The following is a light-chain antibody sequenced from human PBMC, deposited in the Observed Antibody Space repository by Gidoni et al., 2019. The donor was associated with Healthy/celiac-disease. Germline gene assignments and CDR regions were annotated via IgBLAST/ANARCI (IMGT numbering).Light chain of an antibody. CDR1: HSISSY. Sequence: DIQTTQSPSSLSASVGDRVTITCRASHSISSYLNWYQQKPGKAPKLLIYDASSLQSGVPSRFSGSGSGTDFTLTISSLQPEDFATYYCQQCYSTPRTFGQGTKVEIK. CDR2: DAS. CDR3: QQCYSTPRT. J-gene: IGKJ1*01. V-gene: IGKV1-39*01.